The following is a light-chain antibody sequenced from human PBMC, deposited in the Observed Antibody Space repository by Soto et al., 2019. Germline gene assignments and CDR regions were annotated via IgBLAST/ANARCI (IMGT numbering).Light chain of an antibody. V-gene: IGKV3-15*01. CDR2: GAS. CDR1: QSVSNN. J-gene: IGKJ1*01. CDR3: QQYNKSWT. Sequence: EIVMTQSPATLSVSPGERATLSCRASQSVSNNLAWYQKKPGQAPRLLIYGASTRATGIPARFSGSGSGTEITLTISMLQAEYVVYYYWQQYNKSWTFGQGTKVDIK.